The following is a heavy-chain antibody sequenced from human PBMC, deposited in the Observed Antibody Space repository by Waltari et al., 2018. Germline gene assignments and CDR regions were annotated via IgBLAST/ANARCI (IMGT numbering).Heavy chain of an antibody. CDR1: GGSFNSYY. D-gene: IGHD1-1*01. CDR3: ARGEQLHLIRRNSFDT. Sequence: QVQLQQWGAGLLKPSETLSLTCAVNGGSFNSYYWGWIRQPPGKGLEGSGETSHNGRTNDNPSRKSGVAISVDTSKNHCSLKLNFLTAADTAVYYCARGEQLHLIRRNSFDTWGQGTLVTVSS. CDR2: TSHNGRT. J-gene: IGHJ5*02. V-gene: IGHV4-34*01.